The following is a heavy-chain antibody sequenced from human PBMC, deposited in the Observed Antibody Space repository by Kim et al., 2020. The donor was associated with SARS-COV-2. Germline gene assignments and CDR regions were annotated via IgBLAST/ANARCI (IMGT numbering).Heavy chain of an antibody. Sequence: ASVKVSCKASGYTFTSYAMHWVRQAPGQRLEWMGWINAGNGNTKYSQKFQGRVTITRDTSASTAYMELSSLRSEDTAVYYCARDFDCSSTSCYAWYYFDYWGQGTLVTVSS. CDR1: GYTFTSYA. D-gene: IGHD2-2*01. CDR2: INAGNGNT. V-gene: IGHV1-3*01. CDR3: ARDFDCSSTSCYAWYYFDY. J-gene: IGHJ4*02.